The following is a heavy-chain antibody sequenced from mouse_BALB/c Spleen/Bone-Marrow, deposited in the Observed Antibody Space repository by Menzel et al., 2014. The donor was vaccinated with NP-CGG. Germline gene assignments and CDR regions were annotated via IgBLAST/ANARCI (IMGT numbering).Heavy chain of an antibody. D-gene: IGHD2-10*02. Sequence: VQLQQSGPGLVPPSQCLSIPCTVSGFSLTGYGVNWVRQPPGKGLEWLGMIWGDGSTDYNSALKSRLSLSKDNSKSQVLLKKNSLQDDDTARYYCARERPYGNYDMDYWGQGTSVTVSS. CDR2: IWGDGST. V-gene: IGHV2-6-7*01. CDR1: GFSLTGYG. CDR3: ARERPYGNYDMDY. J-gene: IGHJ4*01.